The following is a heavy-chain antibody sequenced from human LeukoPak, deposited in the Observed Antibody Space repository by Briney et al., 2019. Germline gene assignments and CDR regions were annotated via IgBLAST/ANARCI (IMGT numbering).Heavy chain of an antibody. CDR1: GFTFSSNG. CDR2: IRYDGSNK. J-gene: IGHJ4*02. Sequence: PGGSLRLSCAASGFTFSSNGMHWARQAPGKGLQWVAFIRYDGSNKYYADSVKGRFTISRDNSKNTLYLQMNSLRAEDTAVYYCAKGGTYDSSGYYPFDYWGQGTLVTVSS. V-gene: IGHV3-30*02. D-gene: IGHD3-22*01. CDR3: AKGGTYDSSGYYPFDY.